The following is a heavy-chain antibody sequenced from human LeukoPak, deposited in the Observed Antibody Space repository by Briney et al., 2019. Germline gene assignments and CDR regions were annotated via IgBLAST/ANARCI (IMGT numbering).Heavy chain of an antibody. D-gene: IGHD3-3*01. J-gene: IGHJ4*02. CDR3: AKDHDFWSGYARAANFDY. Sequence: PGGSLRLSCAASGFTFSSYAMSWVRQAPGKGLEWVSAISGSGGSTYYADSVKGRFTISRDNSKNTQYLQMNSLRAEDTAVYYCAKDHDFWSGYARAANFDYWGQGTLVTVSS. CDR1: GFTFSSYA. V-gene: IGHV3-23*01. CDR2: ISGSGGST.